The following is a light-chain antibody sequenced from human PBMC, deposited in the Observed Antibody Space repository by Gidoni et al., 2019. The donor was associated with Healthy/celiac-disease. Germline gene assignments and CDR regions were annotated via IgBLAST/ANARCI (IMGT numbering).Light chain of an antibody. V-gene: IGLV1-40*01. J-gene: IGLJ1*01. CDR1: SSNIGAGYD. Sequence: QSVLTQPPSVSGAPGQRVTIYCTGSSSNIGAGYDVHWYQQLPGTAPKLLIYGNSNRPSGVPDRFSGSKSGTSASLAITGLQAEDEADYYCQSYDSSLSGFYVFGTGTKVTV. CDR3: QSYDSSLSGFYV. CDR2: GNS.